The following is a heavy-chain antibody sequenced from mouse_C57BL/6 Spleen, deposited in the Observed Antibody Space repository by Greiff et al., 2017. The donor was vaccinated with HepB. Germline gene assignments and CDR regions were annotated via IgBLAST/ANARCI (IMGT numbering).Heavy chain of an antibody. D-gene: IGHD4-1*01. V-gene: IGHV1-63*01. Sequence: QVQLQQSGAELVRPGTSVKMSCKASGYTFTNYWIGWAKQRPGHGLEWIGDIYPGGGYTNYNEKFKGKATLTADKSSSTAYMQFSSLTSEDSAIYYCARRKDWDDWYFDVWGTGTTVTVSS. J-gene: IGHJ1*03. CDR2: IYPGGGYT. CDR3: ARRKDWDDWYFDV. CDR1: GYTFTNYW.